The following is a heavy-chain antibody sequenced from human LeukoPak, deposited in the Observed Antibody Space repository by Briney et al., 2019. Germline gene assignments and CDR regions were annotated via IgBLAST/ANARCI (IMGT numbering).Heavy chain of an antibody. Sequence: PSETLSLTCVVSGDSISSGAYSWSWIRQPPGKGLEWIGYIFHSGSTFYNPSLKSRVTISVDNSKNQFSLRLTAVTAADTAVYYCARELWFANAPGSWLDLWGQGTLVTVSS. CDR2: IFHSGST. CDR1: GDSISSGAYS. CDR3: ARELWFANAPGSWLDL. V-gene: IGHV4-30-2*01. J-gene: IGHJ5*02. D-gene: IGHD3-10*01.